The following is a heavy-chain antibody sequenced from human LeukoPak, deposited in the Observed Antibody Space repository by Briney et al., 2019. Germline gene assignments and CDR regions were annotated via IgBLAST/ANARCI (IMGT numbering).Heavy chain of an antibody. Sequence: GGSLRLSCAASGFTFSSYSMNRVRQAPGKGLEWVSSISSSSSYIYYADSVKGRFTISRDNAKNSLYLQMNSLRAEDTAVYYCARDHRDGQIDYWGQGTLVTVSS. J-gene: IGHJ4*02. CDR2: ISSSSSYI. CDR3: ARDHRDGQIDY. V-gene: IGHV3-21*01. CDR1: GFTFSSYS.